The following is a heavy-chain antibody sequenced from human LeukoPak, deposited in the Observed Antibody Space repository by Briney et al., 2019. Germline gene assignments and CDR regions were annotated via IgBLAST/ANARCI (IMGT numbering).Heavy chain of an antibody. CDR2: IYYSGST. J-gene: IGHJ6*02. CDR1: GGSISSYY. CDR3: ARGLRQLNYYYGMDV. Sequence: SETLSLTCTVSGGSISSYYWSRIRQPPGKGLEWIGYIYYSGSTNYNPSLKSRVTISVDTSKNQFSLKLSSVTAADTAVYYCARGLRQLNYYYGMDVWGQGTTVTVSS. V-gene: IGHV4-59*01. D-gene: IGHD6-13*01.